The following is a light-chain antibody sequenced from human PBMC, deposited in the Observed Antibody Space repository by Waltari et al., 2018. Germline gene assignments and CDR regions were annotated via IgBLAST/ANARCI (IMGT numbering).Light chain of an antibody. Sequence: DIVVTQSADSLTLSVGERATRKRTSSQRVLSSSNTKYYLSWYQQKSGQSPSLLIYWASTREAGVPDRFSGSGSGTDFTLTINGLQPEDAAVYFCHQYYLTPWTFGQGTKLEIK. V-gene: IGKV4-1*01. CDR2: WAS. CDR1: QRVLSSSNTKYY. CDR3: HQYYLTPWT. J-gene: IGKJ1*01.